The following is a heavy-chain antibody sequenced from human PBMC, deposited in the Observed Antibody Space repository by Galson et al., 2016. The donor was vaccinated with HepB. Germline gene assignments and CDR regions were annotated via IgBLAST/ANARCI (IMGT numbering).Heavy chain of an antibody. D-gene: IGHD3-22*01. CDR1: GYTFTGYA. CDR2: ISAYNGGT. J-gene: IGHJ5*02. CDR3: ARVDLYYHDGTYPRSWFDP. Sequence: VKVSCKASGYTFTGYAISWVRQAPGQGLEWMGWISAYNGGTDFAQQSQGRVTMTTDSLTTTAYLELRSLRSDDTAVYYCARVDLYYHDGTYPRSWFDPWGQGTLVTVSS. V-gene: IGHV1-18*01.